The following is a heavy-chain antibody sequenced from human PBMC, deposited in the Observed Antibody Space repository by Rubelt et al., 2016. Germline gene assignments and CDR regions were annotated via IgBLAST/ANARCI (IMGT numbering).Heavy chain of an antibody. V-gene: IGHV3-7*01. CDR1: GFTFSSYW. D-gene: IGHD6-13*01. J-gene: IGHJ4*02. CDR3: ARLPGSSTLYDY. CDR2: IRPDGSDI. Sequence: GSLRLSCAASGFTFSSYWMSWVRQAPGKGLEWVASIRPDGSDIHYVDSLKGRFTISRDNAKNSLYLQMNSLGAEDTAVYYCARLPGSSTLYDYWGQGTLVTVSS.